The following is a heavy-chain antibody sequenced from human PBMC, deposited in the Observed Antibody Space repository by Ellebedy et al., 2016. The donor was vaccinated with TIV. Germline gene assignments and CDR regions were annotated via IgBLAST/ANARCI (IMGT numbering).Heavy chain of an antibody. Sequence: MPSETLSLTCTVSGASISNSDYYWNWIRQPPGKGLEWIGSTNYSGSAYYNPSLKSRFTVSVDTSKNQFSLNLSSVTAADTAVYYCARDPALPRGRFDTWGQGTLVTVSS. J-gene: IGHJ5*02. V-gene: IGHV4-39*07. CDR3: ARDPALPRGRFDT. CDR1: GASISNSDYY. CDR2: TNYSGSA.